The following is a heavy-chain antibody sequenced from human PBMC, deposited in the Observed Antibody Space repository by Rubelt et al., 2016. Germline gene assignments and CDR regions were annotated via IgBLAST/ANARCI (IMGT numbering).Heavy chain of an antibody. Sequence: QLQLQESGPGLVKPSETLSLTCTVSGASLSTTTYFWGWIRQPPGKGLEWIATIYYSGTTYYNASLKSRVTISVDKSKNQISLKLNSGTAADTAVYYCARDPIYGMDVWGQGTTVTVSS. J-gene: IGHJ6*02. CDR3: ARDPIYGMDV. V-gene: IGHV4-39*07. CDR1: GASLSTTTYF. CDR2: IYYSGTT.